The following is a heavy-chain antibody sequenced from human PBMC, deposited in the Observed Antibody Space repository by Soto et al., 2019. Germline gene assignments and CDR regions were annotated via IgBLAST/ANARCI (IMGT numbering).Heavy chain of an antibody. D-gene: IGHD6-19*01. CDR1: GFTFSSYW. CDR2: IKQDGSEK. CDR3: ARGALVGGRGAGVSDYMDV. J-gene: IGHJ6*03. V-gene: IGHV3-7*01. Sequence: EVQLVESGGGLVQPGGSLRLSCAASGFTFSSYWMSWVRQAPGKGLEWVANIKQDGSEKYYVDSVKGRFTISRDNAKNSLYLQMNSLRAEDTAVYYCARGALVGGRGAGVSDYMDVWGKGTTVTVSS.